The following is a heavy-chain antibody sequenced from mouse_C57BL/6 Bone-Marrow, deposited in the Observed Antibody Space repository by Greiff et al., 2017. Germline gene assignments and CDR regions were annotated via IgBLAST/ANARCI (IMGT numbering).Heavy chain of an antibody. Sequence: VQVVESGAELARPGASVKLSCKASGYTFTSYGISWVKQRTGQGLEWIGEIYPRSGNTYYNEKFKGKATLTADKSSSTAYMELRSLTSEDSAVYFCAREEASTVVAKGYWGQGTSVTVSS. V-gene: IGHV1-81*01. CDR1: GYTFTSYG. J-gene: IGHJ4*01. D-gene: IGHD1-1*01. CDR2: IYPRSGNT. CDR3: AREEASTVVAKGY.